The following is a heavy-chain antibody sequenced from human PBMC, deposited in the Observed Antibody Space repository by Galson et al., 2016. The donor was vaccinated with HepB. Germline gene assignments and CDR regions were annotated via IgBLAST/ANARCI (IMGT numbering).Heavy chain of an antibody. D-gene: IGHD6-19*01. Sequence: SLRLSCAASGFTFDDYTMHWVRQAPGKGLEWVSSISWNGGGIYYTDSVRGRFAISRDNAKNSLYLQMNSLRDEDTALYYCAKDFFTAGAPIFDYWGQGTLVTVSS. V-gene: IGHV3-9*01. CDR3: AKDFFTAGAPIFDY. CDR2: ISWNGGGI. J-gene: IGHJ4*02. CDR1: GFTFDDYT.